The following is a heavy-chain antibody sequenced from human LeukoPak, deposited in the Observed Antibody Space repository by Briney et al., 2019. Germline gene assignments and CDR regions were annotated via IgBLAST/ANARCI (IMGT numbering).Heavy chain of an antibody. Sequence: SVKVSCKASGITFTSSAMQWVRQARGQRLEWIGWIVVGSGNTNYAQKFQERVTITRDMSTSTAYMELSSLRSEDTAVYYCAADRFDRWELIWGQGTLVTVSS. CDR3: AADRFDRWELI. V-gene: IGHV1-58*02. CDR1: GITFTSSA. J-gene: IGHJ4*02. D-gene: IGHD1-26*01. CDR2: IVVGSGNT.